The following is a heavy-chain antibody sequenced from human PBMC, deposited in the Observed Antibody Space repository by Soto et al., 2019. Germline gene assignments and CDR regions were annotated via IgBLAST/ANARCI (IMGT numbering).Heavy chain of an antibody. D-gene: IGHD3-3*01. CDR1: GYTFTGYY. Sequence: ASVKVSCKASGYTFTGYYMHWVRQAPGQGLEWMGWINPNSGGTNYAQKFQGRVTMTRDTSISTAYMELSRLRSDDTAMYYCARVLLRFLEWLPSSSYGMDVWGQGTTVTVSS. V-gene: IGHV1-2*02. J-gene: IGHJ6*02. CDR3: ARVLLRFLEWLPSSSYGMDV. CDR2: INPNSGGT.